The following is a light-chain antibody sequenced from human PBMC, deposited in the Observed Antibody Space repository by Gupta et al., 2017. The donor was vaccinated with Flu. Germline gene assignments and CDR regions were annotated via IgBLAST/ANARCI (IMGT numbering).Light chain of an antibody. V-gene: IGLV2-11*01. CDR2: DVT. CDR3: CSYGGTNAFWV. J-gene: IGLJ3*02. Sequence: QSALTQPRSVSGSPGQSVTISCTGTSSDVGAYNYFSWYQHHPGKAPKVIIYDVTKRPSGVPGRLSGSKSGNTASLTISGLQADDEADYYCCSYGGTNAFWVFGGGTKLTVL. CDR1: SSDVGAYNY.